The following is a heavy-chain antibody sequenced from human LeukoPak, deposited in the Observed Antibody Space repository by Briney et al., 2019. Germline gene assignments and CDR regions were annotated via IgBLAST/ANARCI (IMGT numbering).Heavy chain of an antibody. V-gene: IGHV3-53*01. Sequence: GGSPRLSCAASGLSTSDTYMSWVRQAPGKGLECVSIIHSGVNIYYADSVKGRFTISRDNSQNTLYLQMNSLRAEDTAVYYCARDRGYAMDVWGQGTTVTVSS. J-gene: IGHJ6*02. CDR3: ARDRGYAMDV. CDR2: IHSGVNI. D-gene: IGHD1-1*01. CDR1: GLSTSDTY.